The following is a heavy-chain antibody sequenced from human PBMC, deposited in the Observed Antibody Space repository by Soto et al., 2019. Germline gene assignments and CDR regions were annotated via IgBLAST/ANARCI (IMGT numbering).Heavy chain of an antibody. CDR1: GGSFSGYY. CDR3: ARGAFKPNGVAADTDY. Sequence: VQLQQWGAGLLKPSETLSLTCAVYGGSFSGYYWSWIRQPPGKGLEWIGEINHRGSTNYSPSLKSRVTMSVDPSKNQFSLKLITVTAADPAVYYCARGAFKPNGVAADTDYWGQGTLVTVSS. D-gene: IGHD6-13*01. CDR2: INHRGST. V-gene: IGHV4-34*01. J-gene: IGHJ4*02.